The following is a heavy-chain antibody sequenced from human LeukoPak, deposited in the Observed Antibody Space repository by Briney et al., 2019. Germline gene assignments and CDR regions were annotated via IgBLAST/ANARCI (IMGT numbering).Heavy chain of an antibody. CDR2: IKQDVSEK. D-gene: IGHD6-6*01. CDR3: TRDVTIAARRYYYYYYMDV. Sequence: GGSLRLSCAASGFTFSSYWMSWVRQAPGKGLEWVANIKQDVSEKYYVDSVKGRFTISRDNAKNSLYLQVNSLRAEDTAIYYCTRDVTIAARRYYYYYYMDVWGKGTTVTVSS. J-gene: IGHJ6*03. V-gene: IGHV3-7*01. CDR1: GFTFSSYW.